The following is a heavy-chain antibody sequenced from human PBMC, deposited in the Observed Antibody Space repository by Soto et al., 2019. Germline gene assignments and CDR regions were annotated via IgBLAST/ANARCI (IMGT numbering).Heavy chain of an antibody. V-gene: IGHV4-34*01. CDR1: GGSLSGYR. Sequence: QVQLQQWGAGLLKPSETLSLTCAVYGGSLSGYRWNWIRQPPGKGLEWIGEINHSGSTNYNPSLKSRVTISIYTSKNQFSLKLSSMTAADTAVYYCARGRRWLRLDNWFDPWGQGTLVIVSS. J-gene: IGHJ5*02. CDR2: INHSGST. CDR3: ARGRRWLRLDNWFDP. D-gene: IGHD5-12*01.